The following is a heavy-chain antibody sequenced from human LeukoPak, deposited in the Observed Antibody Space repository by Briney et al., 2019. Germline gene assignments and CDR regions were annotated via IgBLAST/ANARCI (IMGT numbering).Heavy chain of an antibody. J-gene: IGHJ6*02. V-gene: IGHV3-30-3*01. CDR3: ARDKGIAVFYGMDV. CDR1: GFTFSSYA. CDR2: ISYDGSNK. Sequence: GGSLRLSCAASGFTFSSYAMHWVRQAPGKGLEWVAVISYDGSNKYYADSVKGRFTISRDNSKNTLYLQMNSLRAEDTAVYYCARDKGIAVFYGMDVWGQGTTVTVSS. D-gene: IGHD6-19*01.